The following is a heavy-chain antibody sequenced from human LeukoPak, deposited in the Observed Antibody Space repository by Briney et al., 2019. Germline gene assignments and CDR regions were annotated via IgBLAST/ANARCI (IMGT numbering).Heavy chain of an antibody. J-gene: IGHJ4*02. CDR3: ARNYQGDQLFDY. Sequence: GGSLRLSCAASGFTVSSNYMSWVRQAPGKGLEWVSVIYSGGSTYYADSVKGRFTISIHNSKNTLYLQMNSLRAEDTAVYYCARNYQGDQLFDYWGQGTLVTVSS. V-gene: IGHV3-53*04. CDR2: IYSGGST. D-gene: IGHD2-2*01. CDR1: GFTVSSNY.